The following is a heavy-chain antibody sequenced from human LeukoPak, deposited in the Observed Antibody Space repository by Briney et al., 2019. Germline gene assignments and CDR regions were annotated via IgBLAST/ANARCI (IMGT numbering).Heavy chain of an antibody. V-gene: IGHV3-21*01. CDR2: ISSGSSYI. CDR1: GFTFSSYS. CDR3: ARVNPSSTTFLLWAPADY. J-gene: IGHJ4*02. Sequence: GGSLRLSCAASGFTFSSYSMNWVRQAPGKGLEWVSSISSGSSYIYYADSVKGRFTISRDNAKNSLYLQMNSLRAEDTAVYYCARVNPSSTTFLLWAPADYWGQGTLVSVSS. D-gene: IGHD2-2*01.